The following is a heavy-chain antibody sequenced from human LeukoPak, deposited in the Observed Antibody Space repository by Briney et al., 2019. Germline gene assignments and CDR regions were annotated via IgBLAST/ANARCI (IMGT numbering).Heavy chain of an antibody. V-gene: IGHV5-51*01. D-gene: IGHD1-26*01. CDR1: EYSFATHW. CDR3: ARPLQGIVGATGFDY. CDR2: IYPSDSDT. J-gene: IGHJ4*02. Sequence: GESLKISCQGSEYSFATHWIAWLRQMPGKGLEGMGIIYPSDSDTRYSPSFQGQVTISADKSIKTAYLQWSSLKASDTAMYYCARPLQGIVGATGFDYWGQGTLVTVSS.